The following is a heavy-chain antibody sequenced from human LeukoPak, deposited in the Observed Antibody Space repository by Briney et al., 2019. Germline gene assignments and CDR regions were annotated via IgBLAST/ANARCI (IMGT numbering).Heavy chain of an antibody. CDR1: GGSISSSSYY. V-gene: IGHV4-39*07. D-gene: IGHD5-12*01. Sequence: SETLSLTCTVSGGSISSSSYYWGWIRQPPGKGLEWIGSIYYSGSTNYNPSLKSRVTMSVDTSKNQFSLKLSSVTAADTAVYYCARDVGYSGYDLNWFDPWGQGTLVTVSS. CDR2: IYYSGST. CDR3: ARDVGYSGYDLNWFDP. J-gene: IGHJ5*02.